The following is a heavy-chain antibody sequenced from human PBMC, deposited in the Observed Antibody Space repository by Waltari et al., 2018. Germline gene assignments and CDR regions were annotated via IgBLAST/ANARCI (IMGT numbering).Heavy chain of an antibody. V-gene: IGHV1-46*02. Sequence: QVHLVQSATEVMRPGASVKVSCKASGYTSKNYYIHWVRQSPGQGLERGGSVNPRGVSTTYAQKFRDKVTMAVDTSTDTVYMEVSSLRCEDTAVYYCAKDGRPPYIRASGGLYYYGLDFWGQGTTVIVSS. J-gene: IGHJ6*02. D-gene: IGHD2-8*02. CDR2: VNPRGVST. CDR3: AKDGRPPYIRASGGLYYYGLDF. CDR1: GYTSKNYY.